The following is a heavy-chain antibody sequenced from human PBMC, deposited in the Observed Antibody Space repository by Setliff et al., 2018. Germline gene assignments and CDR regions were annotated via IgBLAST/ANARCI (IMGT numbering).Heavy chain of an antibody. V-gene: IGHV4-39*07. CDR1: GGSISGSGHY. CDR3: ARESRYYYDNLGTLDY. Sequence: SETLSLTCTVSGGSISGSGHYWGWIRQPPGKGLEWIGSIYSSGSTYYNPSLKSRVSISVDTSKNQFSLKLSSVTAADTAVYYCARESRYYYDNLGTLDYWGQGTLVTVSS. D-gene: IGHD3-22*01. J-gene: IGHJ4*02. CDR2: IYSSGST.